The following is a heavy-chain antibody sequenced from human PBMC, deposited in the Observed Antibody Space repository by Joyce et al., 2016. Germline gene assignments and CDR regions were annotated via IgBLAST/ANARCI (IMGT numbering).Heavy chain of an antibody. D-gene: IGHD3-9*01. CDR2: ISYDGSNK. Sequence: QGQLVESGGGVVQPGRSLRLSCAASGFTFSNYGVHWVRQAPGKGLEWVEVISYDGSNKHYGDSVKGRFTISRDNSKNTLYLQMNSLRAEDTAVYYCAGGILTGYFDYWGQGTLVTVSS. V-gene: IGHV3-30*03. CDR1: GFTFSNYG. J-gene: IGHJ4*02. CDR3: AGGILTGYFDY.